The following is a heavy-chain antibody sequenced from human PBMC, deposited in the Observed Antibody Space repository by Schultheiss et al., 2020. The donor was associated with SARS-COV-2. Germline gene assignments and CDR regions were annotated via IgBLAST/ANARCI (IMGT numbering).Heavy chain of an antibody. D-gene: IGHD6-19*01. Sequence: GGSLRLSCAASGFTFSSYAMSWVRQAPGKGLEWVSTIRGSGGSTYYADSVKGRFTISRDNSKNTLYLQMNILRAEDTAVYYCARGSEQWLVPAYDYWGQGTLVTVSS. CDR3: ARGSEQWLVPAYDY. V-gene: IGHV3-23*01. J-gene: IGHJ4*02. CDR1: GFTFSSYA. CDR2: IRGSGGST.